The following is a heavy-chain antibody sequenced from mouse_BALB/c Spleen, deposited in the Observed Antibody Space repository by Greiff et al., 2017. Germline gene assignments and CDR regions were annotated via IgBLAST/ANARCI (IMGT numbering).Heavy chain of an antibody. V-gene: IGHV1S56*01. J-gene: IGHJ4*01. CDR2: IYPGNVNT. D-gene: IGHD1-1*01. CDR1: GYTFTSYY. Sequence: QVQLQQSGPELVKPGASVRISCKASGYTFTSYYIHWVKQRPGQGLEWIGWIYPGNVNTKYNEKFKGKATLTADKSSSTAYMQLSSLTSEDSAVYFCARGALREGAMDYWGQGTSVTVSS. CDR3: ARGALREGAMDY.